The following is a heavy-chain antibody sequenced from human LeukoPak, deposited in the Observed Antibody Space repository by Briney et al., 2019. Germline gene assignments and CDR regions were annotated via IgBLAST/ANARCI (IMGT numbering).Heavy chain of an antibody. CDR2: IYTYNGNA. Sequence: APVKVSCKASGYTFSAYGISWVRQAPGQGLEWMGWIYTYNGNANYAEHLQGRVTLTSDSSTTTVYMELKNLTSDDTAVYYCARDSSPVAGVGLFWGQGTLVTVSS. D-gene: IGHD6-19*01. CDR1: GYTFSAYG. J-gene: IGHJ4*02. V-gene: IGHV1-18*01. CDR3: ARDSSPVAGVGLF.